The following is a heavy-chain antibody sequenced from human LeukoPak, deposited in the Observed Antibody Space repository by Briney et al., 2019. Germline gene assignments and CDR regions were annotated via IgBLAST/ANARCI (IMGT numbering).Heavy chain of an antibody. CDR3: ATTTLGGSYPFDY. CDR1: GFTFSSYA. D-gene: IGHD1-26*01. CDR2: ISYDGSNK. V-gene: IGHV3-30-3*01. J-gene: IGHJ4*02. Sequence: GRSLRLSCAASGFTFSSYAVHWVRQAPGKGLEWVAVISYDGSNKYYADSVKGRFTISRDNSKNTLYLQMNSLRAEDTAVYYCATTTLGGSYPFDYWGQGTLATVSS.